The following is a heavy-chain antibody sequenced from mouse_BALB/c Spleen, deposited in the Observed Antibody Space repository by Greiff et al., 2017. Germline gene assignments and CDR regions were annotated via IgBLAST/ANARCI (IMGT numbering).Heavy chain of an antibody. V-gene: IGHV5-6-3*01. J-gene: IGHJ2*01. D-gene: IGHD1-1*01. CDR1: GFTFSSYG. CDR2: INSNGGST. CDR3: ARDTLYYYGSSYDYFDY. Sequence: EVQGVESGGGLVQPGGSLKLSCAASGFTFSSYGMSWVRQTPDKRLELVATINSNGGSTYYPDSVKGRFTISRDNAKNTLYLQMSSLKSEDTAMYYCARDTLYYYGSSYDYFDYWGQGTTLTVSS.